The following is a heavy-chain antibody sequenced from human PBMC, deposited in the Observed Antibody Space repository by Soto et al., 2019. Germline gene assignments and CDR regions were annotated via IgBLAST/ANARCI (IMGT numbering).Heavy chain of an antibody. CDR3: ARDSATLVPGV. CDR1: GYTFIRNG. V-gene: IGHV1-18*01. J-gene: IGHJ6*02. CDR2: ISAYTGNT. Sequence: QVQLVQSGAEVKKPGASVKVSCKASGYTFIRNGISWVRQAPGQGLEWMGWISAYTGNTEYAQKFQGRVTMTTDTATSTAYMELRNLRSDGTAVYYCARDSATLVPGVWGHGTTVTVSS. D-gene: IGHD3-10*01.